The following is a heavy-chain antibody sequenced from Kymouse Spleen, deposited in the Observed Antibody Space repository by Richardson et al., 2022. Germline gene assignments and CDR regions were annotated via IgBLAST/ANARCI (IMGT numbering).Heavy chain of an antibody. CDR3: ARGRGYCSSTSCPYYFDY. CDR1: GGSFSGYY. D-gene: IGHD2-2*02. V-gene: IGHV4-34*01. CDR2: INHSGST. Sequence: QVQLQQWGAGLLKPSETLSLTCAVYGGSFSGYYWSWIRQPPGKGLEWIGEINHSGSTNYNPSLKSRVTISVDTSKNQFSLKLSSVTAADTAVYYCARGRGYCSSTSCPYYFDYWGQGTLVTVSS. J-gene: IGHJ4*02.